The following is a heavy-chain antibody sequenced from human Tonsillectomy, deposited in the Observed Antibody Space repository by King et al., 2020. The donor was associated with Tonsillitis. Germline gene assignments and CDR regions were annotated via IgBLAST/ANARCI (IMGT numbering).Heavy chain of an antibody. D-gene: IGHD1-26*01. J-gene: IGHJ6*03. CDR1: GGSISSYY. CDR2: IYSSGST. CDR3: ARSGELPQSNQYYYHYYMDV. Sequence: VQLQESGPGLVKPSETLSLTCTVSGGSISSYYWSWIRQPAGKGLEWIGRIYSSGSTNYNPSLKSRVTMSVDTSKNQFSLKLTSVTAADTAVYYCARSGELPQSNQYYYHYYMDVWGKGTTVTVSS. V-gene: IGHV4-4*07.